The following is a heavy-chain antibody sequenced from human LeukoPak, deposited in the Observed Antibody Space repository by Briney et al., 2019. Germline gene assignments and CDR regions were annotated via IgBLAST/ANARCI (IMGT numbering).Heavy chain of an antibody. CDR2: ISSSRITT. CDR3: ARAKPKNMVRGLIMRREGRYYFDY. J-gene: IGHJ4*02. D-gene: IGHD3-10*01. CDR1: GFTFSSYG. V-gene: IGHV3-48*01. Sequence: PGGSLRLSCAASGFTFSSYGMNWVRQAPGKGLEWVAFISSSRITTYYADSVKGRLTISRDNSKSTLYIQMNSLRAEDTAVYYCARAKPKNMVRGLIMRREGRYYFDYWGQGTLVTVSS.